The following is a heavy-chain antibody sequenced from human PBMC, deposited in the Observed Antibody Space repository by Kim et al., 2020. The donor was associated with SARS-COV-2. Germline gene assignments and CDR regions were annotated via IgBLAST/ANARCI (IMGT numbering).Heavy chain of an antibody. CDR1: GYTFTGYY. Sequence: ASVKVSCKASGYTFTGYYMHWVRQAPGQGLEWMGWINPNSGGTNYAQKFQGRVTMTRDTSISTAYMELSRLRSDDTAVYYCARLTERGYCSGGSCRQDYLYFDYWGQGTLVTVSS. CDR3: ARLTERGYCSGGSCRQDYLYFDY. J-gene: IGHJ4*02. V-gene: IGHV1-2*02. D-gene: IGHD2-15*01. CDR2: INPNSGGT.